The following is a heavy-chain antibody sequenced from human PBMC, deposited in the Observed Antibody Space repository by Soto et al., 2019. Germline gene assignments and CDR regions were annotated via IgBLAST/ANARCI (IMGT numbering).Heavy chain of an antibody. CDR3: ARGIKYGDYSSWFDP. J-gene: IGHJ5*02. D-gene: IGHD4-17*01. CDR2: INPNSGGT. Sequence: ASVKVSCKASGYTFTGYYMHWVRQAPGQGLEWMGWINPNSGGTNYAQKFQGWVTMTRDTSISTAYMELSRLRSEDTAVYYCARGIKYGDYSSWFDPWGPGTLVTVSS. CDR1: GYTFTGYY. V-gene: IGHV1-2*04.